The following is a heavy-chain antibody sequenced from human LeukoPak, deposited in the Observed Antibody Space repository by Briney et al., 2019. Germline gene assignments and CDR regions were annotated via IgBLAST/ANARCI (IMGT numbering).Heavy chain of an antibody. CDR2: IYPGDSRT. CDR1: GSLFSNYW. CDR3: ACRKFGSPWFDP. J-gene: IGHJ5*02. D-gene: IGHD1-14*01. Sequence: GESLKISCQGSGSLFSNYWIGWVRQMPGKGLEWMAVIYPGDSRTRYNPSFQGQVTISADKTISTAYLQCSSLKASDSAMYYCACRKFGSPWFDPWGQGTLVTVSS. V-gene: IGHV5-51*01.